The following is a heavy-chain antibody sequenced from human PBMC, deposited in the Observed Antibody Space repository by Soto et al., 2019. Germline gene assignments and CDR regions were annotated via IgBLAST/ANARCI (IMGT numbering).Heavy chain of an antibody. V-gene: IGHV4-31*03. CDR3: ARDRRWLQNNWFDP. J-gene: IGHJ5*02. Sequence: SETLSLTCTVSGGSISSGGYYWSWIRQHPGKGLEWIGYIYYSGFTYYNPSLKSRVTISVDTSKNQFSLKLSSVTAADTAVYYCARDRRWLQNNWFDPWGQGTLVTVSS. D-gene: IGHD3-22*01. CDR2: IYYSGFT. CDR1: GGSISSGGYY.